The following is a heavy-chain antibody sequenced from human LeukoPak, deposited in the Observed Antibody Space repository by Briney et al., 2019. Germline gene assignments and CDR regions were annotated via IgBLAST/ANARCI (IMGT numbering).Heavy chain of an antibody. Sequence: GASVKVSCKASGYTFTGYYIHWVRQAPGQGLEWMGWINPNSGATNYAQKFQGWVTMTRDTSIGTAYMELNKLKSDDTAVYYCARSITMIVNIDYWGQGTPVTVSS. V-gene: IGHV1-2*04. CDR2: INPNSGAT. D-gene: IGHD3-22*01. J-gene: IGHJ4*02. CDR1: GYTFTGYY. CDR3: ARSITMIVNIDY.